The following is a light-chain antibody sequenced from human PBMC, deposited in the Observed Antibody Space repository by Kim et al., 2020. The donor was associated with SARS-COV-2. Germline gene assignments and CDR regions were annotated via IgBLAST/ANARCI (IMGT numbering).Light chain of an antibody. V-gene: IGKV3-15*01. J-gene: IGKJ2*01. CDR2: GAS. CDR1: QNISNA. Sequence: EIVMTHSPATLSVSPGERVTLSCKTSQNISNALAWSQQKPGQPPRNLIYGASTRASGVPARFSGSGTGTEFTLTISSLQSEDVAVYFCQQYKDWQYTFGQGTKLEI. CDR3: QQYKDWQYT.